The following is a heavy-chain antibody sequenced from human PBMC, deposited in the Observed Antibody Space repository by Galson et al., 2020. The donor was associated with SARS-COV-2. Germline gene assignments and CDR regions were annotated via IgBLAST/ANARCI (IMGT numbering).Heavy chain of an antibody. D-gene: IGHD6-19*01. Sequence: GESLKISCKGSTFNFVSNWIGWVRQVPGRGLEWMGILYLGDSDTRYSPSFQGQVTISADKSINTAYLQWSSLKPSDSGMYYCAMSPQLLPATDWGQGTLVTVSS. J-gene: IGHJ4*02. CDR2: LYLGDSDT. V-gene: IGHV5-51*01. CDR3: AMSPQLLPATD. CDR1: TFNFVSNW.